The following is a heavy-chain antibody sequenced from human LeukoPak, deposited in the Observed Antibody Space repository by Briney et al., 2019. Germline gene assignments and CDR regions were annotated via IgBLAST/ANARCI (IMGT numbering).Heavy chain of an antibody. Sequence: SETLSLTCAVSGYSISSGYYWGWIRQPPGKGLEWIGSIYHSGSTYYNPSLKSRVTISVDTSKNQFSLKLSSVTAADTAVYYCAEGLGEGAFDIWGQGTMVTVSS. CDR3: AEGLGEGAFDI. D-gene: IGHD4-17*01. CDR2: IYHSGST. V-gene: IGHV4-38-2*01. CDR1: GYSISSGYY. J-gene: IGHJ3*02.